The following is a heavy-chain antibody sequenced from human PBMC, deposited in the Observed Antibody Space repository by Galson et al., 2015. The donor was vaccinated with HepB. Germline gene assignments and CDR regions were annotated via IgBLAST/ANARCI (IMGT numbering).Heavy chain of an antibody. Sequence: SLRLSCAASGFTFNSYSMNWVRQAPGKGLEWVSCISTSSTYIYYADSVKGRFTISRDNAKNSLYLEMNSLRAEDTAIYYCARAIDTARGSFYYYGMDVWGQGTTVTVSS. CDR1: GFTFNSYS. J-gene: IGHJ6*02. D-gene: IGHD1-26*01. V-gene: IGHV3-21*01. CDR2: ISTSSTYI. CDR3: ARAIDTARGSFYYYGMDV.